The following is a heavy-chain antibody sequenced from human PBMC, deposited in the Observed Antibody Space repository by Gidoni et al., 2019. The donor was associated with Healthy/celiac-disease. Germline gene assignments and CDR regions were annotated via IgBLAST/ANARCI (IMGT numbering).Heavy chain of an antibody. V-gene: IGHV3-43D*04. CDR1: GFPFDDYP. Sequence: EVQLVESGGVVVQPGGSLRLSCAASGFPFDDYPMHWVRQAPGKGLEWVSLISWDGGSTYYADSVKGRFTISRDNSKNSLYLQMNSLRAEDTALYYCAKDMNLELIGGADYWGQGTLVTVSS. J-gene: IGHJ4*02. D-gene: IGHD1-1*01. CDR2: ISWDGGST. CDR3: AKDMNLELIGGADY.